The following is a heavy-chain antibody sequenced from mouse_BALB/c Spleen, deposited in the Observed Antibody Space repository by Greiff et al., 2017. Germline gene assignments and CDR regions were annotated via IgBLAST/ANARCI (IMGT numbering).Heavy chain of an antibody. V-gene: IGHV5-17*02. Sequence: EVQGVESGGGLVQPGGSRKLSCAASGFTFSSFGMHWVRQAPEKGLEWVAYISSGSSTIYYADTVKGRFTISRDNPKNTLFLQMTSLRSEDTAMYYCARIRDYAMDYWGQGTSVTVSS. CDR3: ARIRDYAMDY. CDR2: ISSGSSTI. J-gene: IGHJ4*01. CDR1: GFTFSSFG.